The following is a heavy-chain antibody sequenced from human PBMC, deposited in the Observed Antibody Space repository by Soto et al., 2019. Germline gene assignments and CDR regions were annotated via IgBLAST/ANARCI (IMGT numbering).Heavy chain of an antibody. V-gene: IGHV3-49*03. Sequence: PGGSLRLSCTASGFTFGDYAMSWFRQAPGKGLEWVGFIRSKAYGGTTEYAASVKGRFTISRDDSKSIAYLQMNSLKTEDTAVYYCTREIGRIVGATYYDYWGQGTLVTVSS. J-gene: IGHJ4*02. CDR1: GFTFGDYA. CDR3: TREIGRIVGATYYDY. D-gene: IGHD1-26*01. CDR2: IRSKAYGGTT.